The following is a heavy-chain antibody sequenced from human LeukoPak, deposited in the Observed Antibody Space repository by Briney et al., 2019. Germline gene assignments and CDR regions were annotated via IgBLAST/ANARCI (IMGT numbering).Heavy chain of an antibody. CDR1: GFTFSTYA. V-gene: IGHV3-23*01. Sequence: GGSLRLSCAASGFTFSTYAMSWVRPAPGKGLEWVSAISGSGGNTYYPDSVKGRFTISRDNSKNTLYLQMNSLRAEDTAVYYCAKEVLSFGAAENWGQGTLVTVSS. J-gene: IGHJ4*02. CDR3: AKEVLSFGAAEN. D-gene: IGHD6-13*01. CDR2: ISGSGGNT.